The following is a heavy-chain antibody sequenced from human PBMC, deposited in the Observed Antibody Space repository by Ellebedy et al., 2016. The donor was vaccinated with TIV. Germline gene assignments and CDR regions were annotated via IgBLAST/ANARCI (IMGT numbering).Heavy chain of an antibody. CDR3: TTRSSRGY. V-gene: IGHV3-15*01. J-gene: IGHJ4*02. Sequence: GESLKISCAASGFTFTDAWMTWVRQGPGKGLEWVGRIKSNTVGETRDYAAPVKGRFTISMDDSKRTLFLQMNSLNAEDTAVYYCTTRSSRGYWGQGTLVTVSS. D-gene: IGHD6-13*01. CDR2: IKSNTVGETR. CDR1: GFTFTDAW.